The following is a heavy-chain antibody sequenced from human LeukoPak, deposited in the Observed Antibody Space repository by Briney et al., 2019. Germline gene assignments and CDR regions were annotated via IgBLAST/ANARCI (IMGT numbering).Heavy chain of an antibody. CDR1: GGSFSGYY. CDR3: LRHSYYFDY. J-gene: IGHJ4*02. D-gene: IGHD3-3*02. V-gene: IGHV4-34*01. Sequence: SETLSLTCAVYGGSFSGYYWSWIRQPPGKGLEWIGEINHSGSTNYNPSLKSRVTISVDTSKNQFSLKLSSVTAADTAVYYCLRHSYYFDYWGQGTLVTVSS. CDR2: INHSGST.